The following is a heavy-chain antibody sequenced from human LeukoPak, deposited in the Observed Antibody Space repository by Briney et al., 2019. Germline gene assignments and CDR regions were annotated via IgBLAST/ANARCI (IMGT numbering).Heavy chain of an antibody. D-gene: IGHD5-24*01. J-gene: IGHJ4*02. CDR2: ISGSGGST. V-gene: IGHV3-23*01. Sequence: PGGSLRLSCAASGFTFSSYAMSWVRQAPGKGLEWVSAISGSGGSTSYADSVKGRFTISRDNSKNTLYLQMNSLRAEDTAVYYCAKDANSGMATTLDFDYWGQGTLVTVSS. CDR1: GFTFSSYA. CDR3: AKDANSGMATTLDFDY.